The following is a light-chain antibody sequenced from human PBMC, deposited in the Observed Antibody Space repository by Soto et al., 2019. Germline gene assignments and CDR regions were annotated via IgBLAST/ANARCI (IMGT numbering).Light chain of an antibody. V-gene: IGLV2-14*01. CDR2: DFA. CDR3: VSYTSSATYF. J-gene: IGLJ1*01. Sequence: QSALTQPASVSDPPGHSMTISCTGTSSDVGGSTCVSWYQQRPGEPPRAVIYDFAKRLSGVSSRVSGSKSGSTASLIISSIQTVDESYYYCVSYTSSATYFFGTGTKVTVL. CDR1: SSDVGGSTC.